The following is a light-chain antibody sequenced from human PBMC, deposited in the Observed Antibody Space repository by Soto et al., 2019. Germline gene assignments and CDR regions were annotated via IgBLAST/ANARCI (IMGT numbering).Light chain of an antibody. CDR2: DAS. V-gene: IGKV3-11*01. CDR3: QQYGSSPQT. J-gene: IGKJ1*01. CDR1: QSVSSY. Sequence: EIVLTQSPATLSLSPGERATLSCRASQSVSSYLAWYQQKPGQAPRLLISDASKRATGIPARFSGSGSGTDFTLTITSLEPEDFAVYYCQQYGSSPQTFGQGTKVEIK.